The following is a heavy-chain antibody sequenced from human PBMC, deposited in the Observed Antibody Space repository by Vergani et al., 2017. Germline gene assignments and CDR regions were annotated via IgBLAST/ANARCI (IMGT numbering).Heavy chain of an antibody. V-gene: IGHV5-51*03. CDR3: ARSPSWFGELSYFDY. CDR2: IYPGDSDT. D-gene: IGHD3-10*01. CDR1: GYSFTSYW. Sequence: EVQLVQSGAEVKKPGESLKLSCKGSGYSFTSYWIGWVRQMPGKGLEWMGSIYPGDSDTRYSPSFQGQVTISADKSISTAYLQWSSLKASDTAMYYCARSPSWFGELSYFDYGGQGTLVTVSS. J-gene: IGHJ4*02.